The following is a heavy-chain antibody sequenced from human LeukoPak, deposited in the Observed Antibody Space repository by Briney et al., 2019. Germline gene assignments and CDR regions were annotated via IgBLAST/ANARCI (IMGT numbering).Heavy chain of an antibody. CDR1: TFSFSNYA. CDR3: ARDLGIAAAGTAHYYGMDV. D-gene: IGHD6-13*01. J-gene: IGHJ6*02. Sequence: GGSLRLSCAASTFSFSNYAMSWVRQAPGKGLEWVSAISGSGGSTYYADSVKGRFTISRDNAKNSLYLQMNSLRAEDTAVYYCARDLGIAAAGTAHYYGMDVWGQGTTVTVSS. CDR2: ISGSGGST. V-gene: IGHV3-23*01.